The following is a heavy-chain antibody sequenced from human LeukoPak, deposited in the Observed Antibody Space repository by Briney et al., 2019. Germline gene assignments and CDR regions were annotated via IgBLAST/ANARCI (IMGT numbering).Heavy chain of an antibody. J-gene: IGHJ4*02. CDR3: AKDIGSGWYGYFDY. D-gene: IGHD6-19*01. CDR2: ISWNSGSI. V-gene: IGHV3-9*01. CDR1: GFTFSSYA. Sequence: HPGGSLRLSCAASGFTFSSYAMNWVRQAPGKGLEWVSGISWNSGSIGYADSVKGRFTISRDNAKNSLYLQMNSLRAEDTALYYCAKDIGSGWYGYFDYWGQGTLVTVSS.